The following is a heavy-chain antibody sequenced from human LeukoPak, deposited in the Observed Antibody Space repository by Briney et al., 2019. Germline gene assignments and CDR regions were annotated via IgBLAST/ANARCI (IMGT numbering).Heavy chain of an antibody. CDR3: ARSPDIVVVPAAIPDAFDI. D-gene: IGHD2-2*02. Sequence: GGSLRLSCAASGLTFSSYEMNWVRQAPGKGLEWVSYISSSGSTIYYADSVKGRFTISRDNAKNLLYLQMNSLRAEDTAVYYCARSPDIVVVPAAIPDAFDIWGQGTMVTVSS. J-gene: IGHJ3*02. CDR1: GLTFSSYE. V-gene: IGHV3-48*03. CDR2: ISSSGSTI.